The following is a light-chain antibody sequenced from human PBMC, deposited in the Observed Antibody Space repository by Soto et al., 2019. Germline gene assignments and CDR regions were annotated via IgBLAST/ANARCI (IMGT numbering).Light chain of an antibody. CDR1: QTVSSSH. CDR3: QHYSSSRT. V-gene: IGKV3-20*01. J-gene: IGKJ1*01. CDR2: DAS. Sequence: EIVLTQSPGTLSLSPGERATLSCRASQTVSSSHLAWYQQKPGQAPRLLIYDASSRATGIPDRFSGSGSETDFTLTISRLEPEDFAVYYCQHYSSSRTFGQGTKVEIK.